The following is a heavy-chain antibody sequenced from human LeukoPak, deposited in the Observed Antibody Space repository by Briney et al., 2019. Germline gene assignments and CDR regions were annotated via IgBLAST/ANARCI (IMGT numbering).Heavy chain of an antibody. Sequence: SETLSLTCTVSGGSISSDDYYWSWIRQPPGKGLEWIGYIYYSGSTYYNPSLKSRVTISVDTSKNQFSLKLSSVTAADTAVYYCAREVSRWPYYFDYWGQGTLVTVSS. J-gene: IGHJ4*02. V-gene: IGHV4-30-4*01. D-gene: IGHD4-23*01. CDR3: AREVSRWPYYFDY. CDR1: GGSISSDDYY. CDR2: IYYSGST.